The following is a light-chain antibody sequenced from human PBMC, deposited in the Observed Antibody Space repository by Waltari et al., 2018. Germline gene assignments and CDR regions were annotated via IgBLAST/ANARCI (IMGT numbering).Light chain of an antibody. V-gene: IGLV2-14*01. CDR3: SSYADNYFYV. Sequence: QSALTQPASVSGSPGQSITISCTGTSSDVGSYKYVSWYQQHPGKTPKLMIYEVSNRPSGVSNGCSGSKSGNTASLTISGLQAEDEADYYCSSYADNYFYVFGTGTKVTVL. CDR1: SSDVGSYKY. J-gene: IGLJ1*01. CDR2: EVS.